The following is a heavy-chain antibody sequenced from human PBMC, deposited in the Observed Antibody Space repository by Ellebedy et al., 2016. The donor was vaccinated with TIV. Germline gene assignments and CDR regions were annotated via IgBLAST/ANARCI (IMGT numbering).Heavy chain of an antibody. CDR3: AREEVSGMDV. CDR1: GFSVSTNY. Sequence: GGSLRLSCAASGFSVSTNYMSWVRQAPGKGLEWVSVIYTCGTTYYADSVKGRFTISRDKSKNTLYLQMNSLRVEDTAVYYCAREEVSGMDVWGQGTAVTVSS. V-gene: IGHV3-66*01. CDR2: IYTCGTT. D-gene: IGHD3-22*01. J-gene: IGHJ6*02.